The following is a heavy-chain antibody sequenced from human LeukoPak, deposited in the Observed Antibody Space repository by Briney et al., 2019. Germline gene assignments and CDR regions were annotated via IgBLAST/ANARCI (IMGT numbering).Heavy chain of an antibody. CDR3: ARDPSSWYYYYMDV. Sequence: LSLTCAVYGGSFSGYYMSWIRQAPGKGLEWVSYISSSGSTIYYADSVKGRFTISRDNAKNSLYLQMNSLRAEDTAVYYCARDPSSWYYYYMDVWGKGTTVTVSS. J-gene: IGHJ6*03. CDR1: GGSFSGYY. CDR2: ISSSGSTI. V-gene: IGHV3-11*01. D-gene: IGHD6-13*01.